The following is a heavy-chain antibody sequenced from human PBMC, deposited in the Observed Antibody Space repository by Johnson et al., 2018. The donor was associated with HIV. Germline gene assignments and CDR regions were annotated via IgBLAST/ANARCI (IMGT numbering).Heavy chain of an antibody. CDR2: INGDGSST. D-gene: IGHD2/OR15-2a*01. CDR1: GFTFSSYW. J-gene: IGHJ3*02. CDR3: ARPPGSTCNSAAFDI. Sequence: VQLVESGGGLVQPGGSLRLSCAASGFTFSSYWMHWVRQAPGKGLVWVSRINGDGSSTTYADSVKGRFTTSRDHAKTTLYLQMNSLRAEDTAVYYCARPPGSTCNSAAFDIWGQGTMVTVSS. V-gene: IGHV3-74*01.